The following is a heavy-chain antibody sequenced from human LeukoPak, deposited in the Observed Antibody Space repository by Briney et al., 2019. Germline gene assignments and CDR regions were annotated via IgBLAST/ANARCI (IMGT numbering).Heavy chain of an antibody. CDR3: ARAAYDNSGYLTL. CDR2: ISNNGGYT. D-gene: IGHD3-22*01. V-gene: IGHV3-23*01. Sequence: HPGGSLRLSCAASGFTFSSSAMSWVRQAPGKGLEWVSAISNNGGYTYYADSVQGRFTISRDNSKSTLCLQMNSLRAEDTAVYYCARAAYDNSGYLTLWGQGTLVTVSS. J-gene: IGHJ4*02. CDR1: GFTFSSSA.